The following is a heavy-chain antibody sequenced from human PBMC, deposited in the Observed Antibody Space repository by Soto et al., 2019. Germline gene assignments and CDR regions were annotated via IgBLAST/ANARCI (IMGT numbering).Heavy chain of an antibody. V-gene: IGHV3-23*01. CDR1: GFTFSNYG. CDR2: LSGSGGST. D-gene: IGHD2-21*02. CDR3: AKGPGDWHFYYMDV. J-gene: IGHJ6*03. Sequence: EFQLLGSGGGLVQPGGSRRLSCAASGFTFSNYGMSWVRQAPGKGLEWVSGLSGSGGSTYYVDSVKGRFTISRDNSKNTLFLQMNSLRAEDTALYFCAKGPGDWHFYYMDVWGEGTTVTVSS.